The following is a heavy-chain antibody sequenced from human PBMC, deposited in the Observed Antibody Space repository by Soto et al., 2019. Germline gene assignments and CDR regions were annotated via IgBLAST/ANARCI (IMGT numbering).Heavy chain of an antibody. CDR3: ARVNKKYRTTSGVDFDS. CDR2: LSWDGGTT. V-gene: IGHV3-43*01. CDR1: GFTFDEHT. D-gene: IGHD6-6*01. J-gene: IGHJ4*02. Sequence: EVLLVESGGVVVQPGGSLRLTCEVSGFTFDEHTLQWVRQAPGKGLEWISLLSWDGGTTYYAESVKGRFTISRDTGKNSLFLHMDNLRTEDTGLYYCARVNKKYRTTSGVDFDSWGQGTLVTVS.